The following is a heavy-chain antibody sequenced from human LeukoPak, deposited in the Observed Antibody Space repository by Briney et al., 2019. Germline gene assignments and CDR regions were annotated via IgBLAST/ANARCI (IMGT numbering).Heavy chain of an antibody. Sequence: GGSLRLSCAASGFTFSSYAMSWVRQAPGKGLEWVSAITGSGGNTKYADSVKGRFTISRDNSKNTLSLQMNSLRAEDTAVYYCARLRRPDSGDCQYWGQGTLVTVSS. CDR1: GFTFSSYA. J-gene: IGHJ4*02. D-gene: IGHD4-17*01. CDR3: ARLRRPDSGDCQY. CDR2: ITGSGGNT. V-gene: IGHV3-23*01.